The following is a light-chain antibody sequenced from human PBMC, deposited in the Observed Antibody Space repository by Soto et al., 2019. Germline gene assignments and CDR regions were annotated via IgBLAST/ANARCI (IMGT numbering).Light chain of an antibody. CDR3: SSKRDSSTLFV. CDR2: EVT. CDR1: SSDVGAYNY. Sequence: QSALTQPASVSGSPGQSITISCTATSSDVGAYNYVSWYQHHPGKVPKLLIYEVTNRPSGVSDRFSGSKSGNTASLTISGLQAEDEADYYCSSKRDSSTLFVFGTGTKGTVL. J-gene: IGLJ1*01. V-gene: IGLV2-14*01.